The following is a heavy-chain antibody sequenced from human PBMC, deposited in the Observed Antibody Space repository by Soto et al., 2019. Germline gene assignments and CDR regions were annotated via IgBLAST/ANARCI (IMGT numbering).Heavy chain of an antibody. CDR2: INHSGST. CDR3: AMAYYDSSGNHIPRDY. D-gene: IGHD3-22*01. CDR1: GGSFSGYY. Sequence: QVQLQQWGAGLLKPSETLSLTCAVYGGSFSGYYWSWIRQPPGKGLEWIGEINHSGSTNYNPSLKSRVTISVYTSKNQFSLKLSSVTAADTAVYYCAMAYYDSSGNHIPRDYWGQGTLVTVSS. J-gene: IGHJ4*02. V-gene: IGHV4-34*01.